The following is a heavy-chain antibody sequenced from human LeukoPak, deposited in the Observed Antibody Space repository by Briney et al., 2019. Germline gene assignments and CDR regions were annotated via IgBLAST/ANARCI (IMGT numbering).Heavy chain of an antibody. CDR3: ARDLLWFGELSSRWFDP. V-gene: IGHV1-18*01. CDR1: GYTFTSYG. Sequence: ASVKVSCKASGYTFTSYGISWVRQAPGQGLEWMGWISAYNGNTNYAQKLQGRVTMTTDTSTSTAYMELRSLRSDDTAVYYCARDLLWFGELSSRWFDPWGQGTLVTVSS. J-gene: IGHJ5*02. D-gene: IGHD3-10*01. CDR2: ISAYNGNT.